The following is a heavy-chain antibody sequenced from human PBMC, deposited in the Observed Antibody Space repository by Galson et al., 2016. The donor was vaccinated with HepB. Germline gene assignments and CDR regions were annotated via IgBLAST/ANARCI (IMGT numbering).Heavy chain of an antibody. CDR2: IYHSGST. J-gene: IGHJ4*02. D-gene: IGHD6-13*01. CDR1: GGSISSSSYY. Sequence: ETLSLTCTVSGGSISSSSYYWGWIRQPPGKGLEWIGSIYHSGSTYYNPSLKSRVTISVDTSKNQFSLKLSSVTAADTAVYYCARHSGYSSSWYFFEALDYWGQGTLVTVSS. CDR3: ARHSGYSSSWYFFEALDY. V-gene: IGHV4-39*01.